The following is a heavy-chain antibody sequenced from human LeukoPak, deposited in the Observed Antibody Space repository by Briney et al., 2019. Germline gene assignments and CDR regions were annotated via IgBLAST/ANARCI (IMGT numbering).Heavy chain of an antibody. CDR1: GYTFTSYS. Sequence: ASVKVSCKASGYTFTSYSINWVRQAPGQGLEWLGCISAYNGNTNYAQKLQGRVTMTTDTSTSTAYMELRSLRSDDTAVYYCARDAILRYFDWLLAVNWFEPWGQGTLVTVSS. J-gene: IGHJ5*02. CDR2: ISAYNGNT. V-gene: IGHV1-18*01. D-gene: IGHD3-9*01. CDR3: ARDAILRYFDWLLAVNWFEP.